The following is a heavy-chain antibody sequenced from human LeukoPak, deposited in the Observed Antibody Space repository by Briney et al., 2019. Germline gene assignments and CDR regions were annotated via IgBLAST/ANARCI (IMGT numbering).Heavy chain of an antibody. CDR3: ARDQTQAGWYGYYYYYMDV. Sequence: SVKVSCKASGGTFSSYAISWVRQAPGQGLEWMGGIIPIFGTANYAQKFQGRVTITADKSTSTAYMELSSLRSEDTAVYYCARDQTQAGWYGYYYYYMDVWGKGTTVTVSS. CDR1: GGTFSSYA. V-gene: IGHV1-69*06. J-gene: IGHJ6*03. CDR2: IIPIFGTA. D-gene: IGHD6-19*01.